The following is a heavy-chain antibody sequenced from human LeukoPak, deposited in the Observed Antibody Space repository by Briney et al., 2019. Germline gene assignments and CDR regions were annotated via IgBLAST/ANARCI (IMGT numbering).Heavy chain of an antibody. J-gene: IGHJ3*02. CDR1: GFTFDDYA. CDR3: ASEAGAHDAFDI. CDR2: ISRNSGSI. Sequence: GGSLRLSCAASGFTFDDYAMHWVRQAPGKGLEWGSGISRNSGSIGYADSVKGRFTISRDNAKNSLYLQMNSLRAEEMALYYCASEAGAHDAFDIWGQGTMVTVSS. V-gene: IGHV3-9*03. D-gene: IGHD6-19*01.